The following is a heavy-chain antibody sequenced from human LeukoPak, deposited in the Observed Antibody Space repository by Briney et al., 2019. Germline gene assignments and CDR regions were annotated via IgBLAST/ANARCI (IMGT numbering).Heavy chain of an antibody. CDR1: GFTFDDYT. V-gene: IGHV3-43*01. J-gene: IGHJ4*02. CDR2: ISWDGGST. Sequence: QAGGSLRLSCAASGFTFDDYTMHWVRQAPGKGLEWVSLISWDGGSTYYADSVKGRFTISRDNSKNSLYLQMNSLRAEDTAVYYCAKGGFGYWGQGTLVTVSS. D-gene: IGHD3-10*01. CDR3: AKGGFGY.